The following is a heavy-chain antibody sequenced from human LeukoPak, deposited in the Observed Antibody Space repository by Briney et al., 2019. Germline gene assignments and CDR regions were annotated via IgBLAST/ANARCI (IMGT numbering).Heavy chain of an antibody. D-gene: IGHD1-26*01. CDR1: GFTFSSYA. CDR3: ARLTGSYYPY. CDR2: IKQDGSEK. J-gene: IGHJ4*02. V-gene: IGHV3-7*05. Sequence: PGGSLRLSCAASGFTFSSYAMSWVRQAPGKGLEWVANIKQDGSEKYYVDSVKGRFTISRDNAKNSLYLQMNSLRAEDTAVYYCARLTGSYYPYWGQGTLVTVSS.